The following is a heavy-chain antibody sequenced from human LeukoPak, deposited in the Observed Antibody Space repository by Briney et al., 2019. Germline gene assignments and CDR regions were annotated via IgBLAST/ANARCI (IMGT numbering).Heavy chain of an antibody. V-gene: IGHV3-33*01. Sequence: GGSLSLSCAASGFTFSNNGMHWVRQAPGKGLEWVAVVWYDGSNKYYADSVKGRFTISRDNSKNTLYLQMNSLRAEDTAVYYCARDRTYYNYGMDVWGQGTTVTVSS. J-gene: IGHJ6*02. CDR2: VWYDGSNK. CDR3: ARDRTYYNYGMDV. D-gene: IGHD3/OR15-3a*01. CDR1: GFTFSNNG.